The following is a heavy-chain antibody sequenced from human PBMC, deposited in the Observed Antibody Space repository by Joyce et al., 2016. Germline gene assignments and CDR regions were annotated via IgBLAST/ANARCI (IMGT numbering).Heavy chain of an antibody. V-gene: IGHV5-51*01. D-gene: IGHD4-23*01. CDR2: IFPVDSDT. CDR1: EYRFSSYW. CDR3: AGGGNGLFDY. J-gene: IGHJ4*02. Sequence: EVQLVQSRAEVKKPGESLKISCKGAEYRFSSYWIGWVRQMPGRGLECMGTIFPVDSDTRYSPSFQGQVTISADKSISTAYVQGSSLKTSDTAIYYCAGGGNGLFDYWGQGTLVTVSS.